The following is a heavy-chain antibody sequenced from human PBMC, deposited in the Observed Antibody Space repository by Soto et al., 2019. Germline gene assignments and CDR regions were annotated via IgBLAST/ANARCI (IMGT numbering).Heavy chain of an antibody. CDR3: VRDRAMDSSGHWFDT. CDR2: IYHIGSP. CDR1: GRSVSSGGYY. D-gene: IGHD3-22*01. V-gene: IGHV4-31*03. J-gene: IGHJ5*02. Sequence: SETLSLTCTVSGRSVSSGGYYWTWIRQHPGRGLEWIGYIYHIGSPYYNPSLESRVTISLDTSKNQFSLNLTSVTAADTAIYYCVRDRAMDSSGHWFDTWGQGTLVTVSS.